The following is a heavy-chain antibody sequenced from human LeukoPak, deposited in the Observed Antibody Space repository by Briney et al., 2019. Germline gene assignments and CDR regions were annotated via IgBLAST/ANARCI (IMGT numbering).Heavy chain of an antibody. D-gene: IGHD2-2*01. V-gene: IGHV3-21*01. Sequence: GGSLRLSCTASGFTFSSYSMNWVRQAPGKGLEWVSSISTSSSYIYYADSVKGRFTISRDNAKNSLYLQMNSLRAEDTAVYYCARGTSCYSVDYWGQGTLVTVSS. CDR3: ARGTSCYSVDY. J-gene: IGHJ4*02. CDR1: GFTFSSYS. CDR2: ISTSSSYI.